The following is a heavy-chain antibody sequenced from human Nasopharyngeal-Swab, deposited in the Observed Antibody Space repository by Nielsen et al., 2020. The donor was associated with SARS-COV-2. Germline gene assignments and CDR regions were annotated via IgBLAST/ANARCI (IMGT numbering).Heavy chain of an antibody. D-gene: IGHD5-12*01. CDR2: ISGSDHTT. J-gene: IGHJ6*02. CDR3: AKDRDSGDDSDDYYHYYGMDV. V-gene: IGHV3-23*01. Sequence: GESLKISCAASGFTFRSYAISWVRKAPGKGLEWVSVISGSDHTTYYADSVKGRFTISRDNSKNTVSLQMNSLRAEDTAIYYCAKDRDSGDDSDDYYHYYGMDVWGQGTTVTVSS. CDR1: GFTFRSYA.